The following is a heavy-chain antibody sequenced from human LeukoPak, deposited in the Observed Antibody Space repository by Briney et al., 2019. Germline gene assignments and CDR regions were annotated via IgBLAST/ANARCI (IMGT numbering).Heavy chain of an antibody. CDR3: TTDRPVPFLWFGLE. CDR1: GLTFSNAW. Sequence: PGGSLRLSCAASGLTFSNAWMSWVRQAPGKGLEWVGRIKSKTDGGTTDYAAPVKGRFTISRDDSETTLYLQTNSLKTEDTAVYYCTTDRPVPFLWFGLEWGQGTLVTVSS. CDR2: IKSKTDGGTT. J-gene: IGHJ4*02. D-gene: IGHD3-10*01. V-gene: IGHV3-15*01.